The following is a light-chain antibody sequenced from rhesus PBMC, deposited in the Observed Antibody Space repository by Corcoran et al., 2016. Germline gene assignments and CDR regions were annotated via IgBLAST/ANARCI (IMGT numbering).Light chain of an antibody. CDR1: QGISSY. CDR3: QQYKSYPLT. Sequence: DIQMTQSPSSLSAFVGDTVTITCRASQGISSYLNWFQQKPGKAPKLLIYAATTCQGGVPSRFSGSGSGTDFTLTISSLQLEDFATYYCQQYKSYPLTFGGGTKVEIK. V-gene: IGKV1-28*02. J-gene: IGKJ4*01. CDR2: AAT.